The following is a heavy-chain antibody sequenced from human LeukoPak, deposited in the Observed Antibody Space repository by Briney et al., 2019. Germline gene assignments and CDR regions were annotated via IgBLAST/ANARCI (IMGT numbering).Heavy chain of an antibody. CDR3: AKDRAYYYDSSGYPEY. CDR2: ISGSGGSA. CDR1: GFTFSSYA. D-gene: IGHD3-22*01. Sequence: GGSLRLSCAASGFTFSSYAMSWVRQAPGKGLEWVSAISGSGGSAYYADSVKGRFTISRDNSKNTLYLQMNSLRAEDTAVYYCAKDRAYYYDSSGYPEYWGQGTLVTVSS. J-gene: IGHJ4*02. V-gene: IGHV3-23*01.